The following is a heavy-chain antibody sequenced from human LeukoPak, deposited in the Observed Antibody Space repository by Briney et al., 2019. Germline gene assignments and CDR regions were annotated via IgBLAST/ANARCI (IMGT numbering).Heavy chain of an antibody. CDR3: AVVKSAGIAVAGTIDY. CDR2: INPNSGGT. D-gene: IGHD6-19*01. J-gene: IGHJ4*02. CDR1: GYAFTGYY. Sequence: ASVKVSCKASGYAFTGYYMHWVRQAPGQGLEWMGWINPNSGGTNYAQKFQGRVTMTRDTSISTAYMELSRLGSDDTAVYYCAVVKSAGIAVAGTIDYWGQGTLVTVSS. V-gene: IGHV1-2*02.